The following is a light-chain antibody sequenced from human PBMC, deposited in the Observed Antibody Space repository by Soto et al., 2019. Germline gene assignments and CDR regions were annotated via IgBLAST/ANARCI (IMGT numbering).Light chain of an antibody. CDR1: QGISSY. J-gene: IGKJ2*01. CDR3: QHSYSSPYT. Sequence: DIQMTQSPSSLSASVGDGVTITCRARQGISSYLNWYQQKPGRAPKLLIYAASTLQDGVTPKFRGGGSGTEFTLTISSLQPEDSATYYCQHSYSSPYTFGQGTKVEIK. V-gene: IGKV1-39*01. CDR2: AAS.